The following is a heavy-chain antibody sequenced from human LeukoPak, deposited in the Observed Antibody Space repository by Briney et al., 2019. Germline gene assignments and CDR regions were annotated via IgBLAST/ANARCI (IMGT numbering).Heavy chain of an antibody. D-gene: IGHD2/OR15-2a*01. CDR2: IRGSSAYT. CDR1: GFTLSRYS. V-gene: IGHV3-21*01. Sequence: GGSLRLSCAASGFTLSRYSMNWVRQAPGKGLEWVAFIRGSSAYTHYADSVKGRVTISRDNHRNSLYLQMDSLRAEDTAVYYCARVDTSEYYMDVWGKGTTVIVSS. CDR3: ARVDTSEYYMDV. J-gene: IGHJ6*03.